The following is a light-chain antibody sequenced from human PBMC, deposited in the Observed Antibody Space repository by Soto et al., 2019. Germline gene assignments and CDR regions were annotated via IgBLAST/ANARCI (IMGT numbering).Light chain of an antibody. V-gene: IGLV2-14*03. Sequence: QSALTQPASVSRSPGQSITISCTGTSSDVGGYNYVSWYQQHPGKAPKLMIYDVSNRPSGISNRFSGSKSGNTASLTISGLQTEDEADYYCSSYTSSSTQVFGGGTKLTFL. J-gene: IGLJ2*01. CDR3: SSYTSSSTQV. CDR2: DVS. CDR1: SSDVGGYNY.